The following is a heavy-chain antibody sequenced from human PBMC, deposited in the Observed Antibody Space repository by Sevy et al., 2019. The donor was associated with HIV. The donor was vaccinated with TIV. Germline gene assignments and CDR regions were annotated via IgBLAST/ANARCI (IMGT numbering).Heavy chain of an antibody. D-gene: IGHD3-22*01. Sequence: GGSLRLSCAASGFTFSSYSLNWVRQAPGKGLEWVSSISQSSGYIFYADSVKGRFTISRDNAKNSLYLQMNSLRAEDTALYYCARAPSGYYFYYFDYWGQGTLVTVSS. J-gene: IGHJ4*02. V-gene: IGHV3-21*01. CDR2: ISQSSGYI. CDR1: GFTFSSYS. CDR3: ARAPSGYYFYYFDY.